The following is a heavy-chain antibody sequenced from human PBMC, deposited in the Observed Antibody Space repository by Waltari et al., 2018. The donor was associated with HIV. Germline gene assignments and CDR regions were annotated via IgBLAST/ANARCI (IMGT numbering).Heavy chain of an antibody. D-gene: IGHD2-21*02. V-gene: IGHV1-69*02. CDR3: ARVSGAYCGGDCPYFDY. CDR2: NIPILGIA. Sequence: QVQLVQSGAEVKKPGSSVKVSCKASGGTFSSYTISWVRQAPGQGLEWMGRNIPILGIANYAQKFQGRVTITADKSTSTAYMELSSLRSEDTAVYYCARVSGAYCGGDCPYFDYWGQGTLVTVSS. J-gene: IGHJ4*02. CDR1: GGTFSSYT.